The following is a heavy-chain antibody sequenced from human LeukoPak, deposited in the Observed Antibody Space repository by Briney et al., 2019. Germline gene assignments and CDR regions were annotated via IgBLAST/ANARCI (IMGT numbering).Heavy chain of an antibody. Sequence: GASVKVSCKASGYTFTSYGISWVRQAPGQGLEWMGWISAYNGNTNYAQKLQGRVTMTTDTSTSTAYMELRSLRSDDTAVYYCARVVSYYYDSSGYRYFDYWGQGTLVTVSS. V-gene: IGHV1-18*01. CDR3: ARVVSYYYDSSGYRYFDY. D-gene: IGHD3-22*01. J-gene: IGHJ4*02. CDR1: GYTFTSYG. CDR2: ISAYNGNT.